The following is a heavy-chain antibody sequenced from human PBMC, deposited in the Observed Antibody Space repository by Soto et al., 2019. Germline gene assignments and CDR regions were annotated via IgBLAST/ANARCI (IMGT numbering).Heavy chain of an antibody. CDR2: IYHSGST. Sequence: SETQCLSWAVSGGYLSSVGYSWSWIRQPPGKGLEWIGYIYHSGSTYYNPSLKSRLTISVDRSKNQFSLKLSSVTAEDTAVYYCARTPTPWGQGTLVTVSS. J-gene: IGHJ4*02. CDR1: GGYLSSVGYS. CDR3: ARTPTP. V-gene: IGHV4-30-2*01. D-gene: IGHD2-15*01.